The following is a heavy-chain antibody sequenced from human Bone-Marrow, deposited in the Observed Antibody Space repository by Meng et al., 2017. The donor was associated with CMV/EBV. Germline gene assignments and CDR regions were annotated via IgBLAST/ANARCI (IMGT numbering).Heavy chain of an antibody. V-gene: IGHV3-23*01. CDR3: ARNSGHAYYYYYGMDV. J-gene: IGHJ6*02. Sequence: GESLKISCAASGFTFSSYAMSWVRQAPGKGLEWVSAISGSGGSTYYADSVKGRFTISRDNSKNTLYLQMNSLRAEDTAVYYCARNSGHAYYYYYGMDVWGQGTTVTVSS. CDR1: GFTFSSYA. CDR2: ISGSGGST. D-gene: IGHD5-12*01.